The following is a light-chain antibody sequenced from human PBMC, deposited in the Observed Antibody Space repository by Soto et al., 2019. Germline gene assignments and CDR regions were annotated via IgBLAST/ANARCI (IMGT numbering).Light chain of an antibody. Sequence: QSALTQPASVSGSPGQSITISCTGTSSDVGTYHYVSWYQQHTGEAPKLMIFHVSNRPSGVSNRFSGSKSGNTASLTISGLQAEDEADYYCSSYTSSSTLVFGGGTKLTVL. J-gene: IGLJ2*01. V-gene: IGLV2-14*01. CDR2: HVS. CDR3: SSYTSSSTLV. CDR1: SSDVGTYHY.